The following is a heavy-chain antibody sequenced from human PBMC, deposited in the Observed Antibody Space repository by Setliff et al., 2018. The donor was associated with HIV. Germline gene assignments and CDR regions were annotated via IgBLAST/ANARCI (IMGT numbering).Heavy chain of an antibody. V-gene: IGHV4-38-2*01. J-gene: IGHJ4*02. Sequence: PSETLSLTCGVSGYSMSSGYYWGWIRQPPGKGLEWIGNVYHTGSTYYNPSLKSRVTISVDTSMDQFSLKLNSVTAADTAVYYCAAASSWDPLLDYWGQGTLVTVSS. CDR2: VYHTGST. CDR3: AAASSWDPLLDY. CDR1: GYSMSSGYY. D-gene: IGHD6-13*01.